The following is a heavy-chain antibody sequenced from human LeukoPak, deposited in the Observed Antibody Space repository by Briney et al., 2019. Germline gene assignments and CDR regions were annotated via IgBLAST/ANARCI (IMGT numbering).Heavy chain of an antibody. CDR3: TRDRGAYNLYGY. Sequence: GGSLRLSCTASGFTFGDYAMSWIRQAPGKGLEWVGFIRSKAYGETADYAASVKGRFTISRDDSKAIAYLQMNSLKTEDTAVYHCTRDRGAYNLYGYWGQGTLVTVSS. CDR1: GFTFGDYA. CDR2: IRSKAYGETA. D-gene: IGHD1-1*01. J-gene: IGHJ4*02. V-gene: IGHV3-49*03.